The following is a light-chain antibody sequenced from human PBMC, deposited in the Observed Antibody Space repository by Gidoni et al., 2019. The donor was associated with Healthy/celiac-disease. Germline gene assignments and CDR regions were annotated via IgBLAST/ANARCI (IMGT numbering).Light chain of an antibody. CDR3: QQSYSTPYT. Sequence: DIQMTQSPSDLSASVGDRVTITCRASQSISSYLNWYQQKPGKAPKLLSYAASSLQSGVPSRFSGSGSVTDFTLTISRLQPEYFATYYCQQSYSTPYTFGQGTKLEI. CDR1: QSISSY. V-gene: IGKV1-39*01. J-gene: IGKJ2*01. CDR2: AAS.